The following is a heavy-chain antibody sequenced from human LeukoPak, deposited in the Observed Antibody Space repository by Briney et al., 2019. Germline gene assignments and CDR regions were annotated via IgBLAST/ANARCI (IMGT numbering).Heavy chain of an antibody. CDR1: GFTFSTYA. D-gene: IGHD5-12*01. J-gene: IGHJ4*02. Sequence: GGSLRLSCAASGFTFSTYAMSWVRQAPGKGLEWVSGIRGSGDSTYYADSGKGRFTISRDNSKNTLYLQMNSLRAEDTAVYYCAKGHTDSEWLYFDSWGQGSLVTVSS. CDR3: AKGHTDSEWLYFDS. V-gene: IGHV3-23*01. CDR2: IRGSGDST.